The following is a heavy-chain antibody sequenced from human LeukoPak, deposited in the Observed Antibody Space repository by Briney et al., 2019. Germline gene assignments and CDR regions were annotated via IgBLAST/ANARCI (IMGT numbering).Heavy chain of an antibody. CDR1: GFTFSSYG. J-gene: IGHJ4*02. D-gene: IGHD2-2*01. V-gene: IGHV3-33*01. Sequence: GGSLRLSCAASGFTFSSYGMHWVRQAPGKGLAWVAVIWYDGSNKYYADSVKGRFTISRDNSKNTLYLQMNSLRAEDTAVYYCATEVVPAAISDYWGQGTLVTVSS. CDR3: ATEVVPAAISDY. CDR2: IWYDGSNK.